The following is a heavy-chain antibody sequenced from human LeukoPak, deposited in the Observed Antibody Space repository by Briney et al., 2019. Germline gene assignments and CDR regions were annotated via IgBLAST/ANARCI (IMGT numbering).Heavy chain of an antibody. CDR2: INHSGST. Sequence: SETLSLTCAVYGGSFSGYYWSWIRQPPGKGLEWIGEINHSGSTNYNPSLKSRVTISVDTSKNQFSLMPTSVTAADTAVYYCAMHNDVLTGYDAFDIWGQGTMVTVSS. D-gene: IGHD3-9*01. V-gene: IGHV4-34*01. CDR1: GGSFSGYY. CDR3: AMHNDVLTGYDAFDI. J-gene: IGHJ3*02.